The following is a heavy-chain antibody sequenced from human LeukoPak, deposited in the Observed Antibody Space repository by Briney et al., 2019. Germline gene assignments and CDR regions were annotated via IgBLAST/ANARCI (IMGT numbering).Heavy chain of an antibody. V-gene: IGHV3-74*01. Sequence: GGSLRLSCAASGFTFSRCWMLWVRQAPGKGLVWVSRINLDGSKTNYADSVKGRFTISRDNAKNTVYLQMSSLRADDTAVYYCARVSTGSSSYDYWGQGTLVTVSS. J-gene: IGHJ4*02. CDR3: ARVSTGSSSYDY. CDR2: INLDGSKT. D-gene: IGHD2-15*01. CDR1: GFTFSRCW.